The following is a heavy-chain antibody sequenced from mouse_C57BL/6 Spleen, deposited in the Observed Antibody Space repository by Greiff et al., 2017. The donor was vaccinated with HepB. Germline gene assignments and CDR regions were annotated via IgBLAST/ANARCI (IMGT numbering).Heavy chain of an antibody. J-gene: IGHJ1*03. V-gene: IGHV5-12*01. CDR1: GFTFSDYY. D-gene: IGHD2-1*01. CDR3: ARQDGNYWYFDV. Sequence: DVMLVESGGGLVQPGGSLKLSCAASGFTFSDYYMYWVRQTPEKRLEWVAYISNGGGSTYYPDTVKGRFTISRDNAKNTLYLQMSRLKSEDTAMYYCARQDGNYWYFDVWGTGTTVTVSS. CDR2: ISNGGGST.